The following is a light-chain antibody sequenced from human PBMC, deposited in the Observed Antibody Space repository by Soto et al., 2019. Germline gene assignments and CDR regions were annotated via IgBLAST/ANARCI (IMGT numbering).Light chain of an antibody. CDR1: QRVLYSSSNKYY. CDR2: WAS. V-gene: IGKV4-1*01. J-gene: IGKJ1*01. CDR3: QQYCSSPWT. Sequence: DIVMTQSPDSLAVSLGERATINCKSSQRVLYSSSNKYYLAWYQQKPGQPPKLLIYWASTRESGVPDRFSGSGSGTDFTLTISSLQAEDVAVYYCQQYCSSPWTFGQGTKVEIK.